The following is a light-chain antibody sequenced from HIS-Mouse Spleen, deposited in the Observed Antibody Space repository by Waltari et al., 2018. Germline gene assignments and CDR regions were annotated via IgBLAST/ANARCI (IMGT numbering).Light chain of an antibody. CDR2: EDS. CDR1: ALPKTY. V-gene: IGLV3-10*01. Sequence: SYELTQPPSVSVSPGQTARITCSGAALPKTYAYCYQQKSGQAPVLVIYEDSKRPSGIPERFSGSSSGTMATLTISGAQVEDEADYYCYSTDSSGNHRVFGGGTKLTVL. J-gene: IGLJ2*01. CDR3: YSTDSSGNHRV.